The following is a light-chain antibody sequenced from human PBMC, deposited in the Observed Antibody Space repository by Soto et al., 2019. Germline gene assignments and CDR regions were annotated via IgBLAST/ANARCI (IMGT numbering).Light chain of an antibody. J-gene: IGLJ1*01. V-gene: IGLV2-8*01. Sequence: QSALTQPPSASGSPGQSVTISCTGTKNDIGVYDFVSWYQHHPGKAPRLIIYEVVQRPSGVPDRFSGSKSGNTASLTVSGLQAADEGAYFCKSYAGSNTYVSGSGTKVTV. CDR1: KNDIGVYDF. CDR3: KSYAGSNTYV. CDR2: EVV.